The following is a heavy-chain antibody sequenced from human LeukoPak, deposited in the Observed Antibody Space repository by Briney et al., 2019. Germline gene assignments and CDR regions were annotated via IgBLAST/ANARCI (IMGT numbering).Heavy chain of an antibody. Sequence: GDSLKISCQGSGYTFSNYWIGWVRQMPGEGLEWMGIIYPGDSDSKYSPSVQGQVIISADKSISTTYLQWSSLKASDTAMYYCARHRTSSWKDAFDIWGLGTLVTVS. CDR1: GYTFSNYW. CDR3: ARHRTSSWKDAFDI. J-gene: IGHJ3*02. V-gene: IGHV5-51*01. CDR2: IYPGDSDS. D-gene: IGHD6-13*01.